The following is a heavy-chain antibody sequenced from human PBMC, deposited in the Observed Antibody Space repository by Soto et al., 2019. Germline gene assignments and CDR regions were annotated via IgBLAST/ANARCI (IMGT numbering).Heavy chain of an antibody. J-gene: IGHJ4*02. CDR2: IIPIFGTA. CDR3: ASFAVAEPYYFDY. Sequence: SVKVSCKASGGTFSSYAISWVRQAPGQGLEWMGGIIPIFGTANYAQKFQGRVTITADKSTSTAYMELSSLRSEDTAVYYCASFAVAEPYYFDYWGQGTLVTVSS. CDR1: GGTFSSYA. V-gene: IGHV1-69*06. D-gene: IGHD6-19*01.